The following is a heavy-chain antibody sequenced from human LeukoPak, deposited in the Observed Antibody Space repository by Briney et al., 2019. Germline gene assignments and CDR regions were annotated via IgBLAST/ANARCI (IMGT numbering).Heavy chain of an antibody. CDR3: AKGDYYDSSGYPDY. V-gene: IGHV3-9*01. J-gene: IGHJ4*02. CDR1: GFTFDDYA. Sequence: PGRSLRLSCAASGFTFDDYAMHWVRQAPGKVLEWVSSISSSSRYIYYADSLKGRFTISRDNAKNSLYLQMNSLRAEDAALYYCAKGDYYDSSGYPDYWGQGTLVTVSS. D-gene: IGHD3-22*01. CDR2: ISSSSRYI.